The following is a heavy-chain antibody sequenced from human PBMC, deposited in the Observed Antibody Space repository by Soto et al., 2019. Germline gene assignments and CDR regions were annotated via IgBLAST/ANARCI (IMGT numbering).Heavy chain of an antibody. J-gene: IGHJ6*01. CDR1: GGSISSSSYY. D-gene: IGHD4-17*01. Sequence: SETLSLTCTVAGGSISSSSYYWGWIRQPPGKGLEWIGSIYYSGSTYYNPSLKSRVTISVDTSKNQFSLKLSSVTAADTAVYYCAKLTTFYCMGVYRQGTTFTACS. CDR2: IYYSGST. V-gene: IGHV4-39*01. CDR3: AKLTTFYCMGV.